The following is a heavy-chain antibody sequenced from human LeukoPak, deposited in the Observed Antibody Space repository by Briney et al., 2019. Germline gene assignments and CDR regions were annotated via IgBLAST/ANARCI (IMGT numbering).Heavy chain of an antibody. Sequence: GGSLRLSCAASGFTFSSYAMSWVRQAPGKGLEWVSAISGSGGSTYYADSVKGRFTISRDNSKNTLYLQMNSLRAEDTAVYYCAKDWPRYCSGGSCPGYWGQGTLVTVSS. CDR3: AKDWPRYCSGGSCPGY. CDR2: ISGSGGST. J-gene: IGHJ4*02. V-gene: IGHV3-23*01. CDR1: GFTFSSYA. D-gene: IGHD2-15*01.